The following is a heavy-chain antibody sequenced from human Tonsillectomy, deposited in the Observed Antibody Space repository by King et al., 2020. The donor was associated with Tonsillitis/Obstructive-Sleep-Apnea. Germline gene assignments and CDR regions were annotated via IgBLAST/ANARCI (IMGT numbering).Heavy chain of an antibody. V-gene: IGHV4-61*05. D-gene: IGHD2-21*02. CDR2: IYNSRST. J-gene: IGHJ4*02. CDR3: ARRGSAYCGGDCYSYYFGY. Sequence: QLQESGPGLVKPSETLSLTCTVSGGSISSSSYYWGWIRQPPGKGLEWIGYIYNSRSTNYNPSLKSRVTISVDTSKNQFSLKLSSVTAADTAVYYCARRGSAYCGGDCYSYYFGYWGQGTLVTVSS. CDR1: GGSISSSSYY.